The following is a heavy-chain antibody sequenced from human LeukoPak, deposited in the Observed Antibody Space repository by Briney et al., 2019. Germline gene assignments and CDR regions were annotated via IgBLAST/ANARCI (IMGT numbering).Heavy chain of an antibody. D-gene: IGHD2-2*03. CDR3: ARNPDGYCSSTSCNDAFDI. CDR2: ISYDGSNK. J-gene: IGHJ3*02. Sequence: PGRSLRLSCAASGFTFSSYAMHWVRQAPGKGREWVAVISYDGSNKYYADSVKGRFTISRDNSKNTLYLQMNSLRAEDTAVYYCARNPDGYCSSTSCNDAFDIWGQGTMVTVSS. V-gene: IGHV3-30*04. CDR1: GFTFSSYA.